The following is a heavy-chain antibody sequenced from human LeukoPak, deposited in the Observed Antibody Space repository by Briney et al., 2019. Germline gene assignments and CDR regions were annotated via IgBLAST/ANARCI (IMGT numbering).Heavy chain of an antibody. V-gene: IGHV5-51*01. J-gene: IGHJ4*02. CDR3: ARRPDVAGDSFFDY. CDR2: IYPGDSDT. D-gene: IGHD7-27*01. Sequence: GESLKISCKGSGYSFTNYWIGWVRQMPGKGLEWMVIIYPGDSDTRYSPSFQGQVTISADKSISSAYLQWSSLKASDTAIYYCARRPDVAGDSFFDYWGLGTLVTVSS. CDR1: GYSFTNYW.